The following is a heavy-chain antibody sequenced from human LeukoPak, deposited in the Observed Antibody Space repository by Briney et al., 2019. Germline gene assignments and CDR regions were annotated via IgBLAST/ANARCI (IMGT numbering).Heavy chain of an antibody. CDR2: IIPIFGTA. D-gene: IGHD1-26*01. V-gene: IGHV1-69*06. Sequence: SVKVSCKASGGTFSSYAISWVRQAPGQGLEWMGGIIPIFGTANYAQKFQGRVTITADKSTSTACMELSSLRSEDTAVYYCARNHLVGATPFDYWGQGTLVTVSS. CDR3: ARNHLVGATPFDY. CDR1: GGTFSSYA. J-gene: IGHJ4*02.